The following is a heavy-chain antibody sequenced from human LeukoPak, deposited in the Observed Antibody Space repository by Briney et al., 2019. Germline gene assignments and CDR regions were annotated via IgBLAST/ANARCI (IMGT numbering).Heavy chain of an antibody. D-gene: IGHD2-21*02. CDR1: GFTFSGFE. CDR2: ISSSGSTR. Sequence: GGSLRLSCAASGFTFSGFEMNWVRQAPGKGLEWVSYISSSGSTRYYADSVEGRFTVSRDDAENSLYLQMNSLRAEDTAVYYCARDPVNCGGDCYQAWGQGTLVTVSS. CDR3: ARDPVNCGGDCYQA. J-gene: IGHJ5*02. V-gene: IGHV3-48*03.